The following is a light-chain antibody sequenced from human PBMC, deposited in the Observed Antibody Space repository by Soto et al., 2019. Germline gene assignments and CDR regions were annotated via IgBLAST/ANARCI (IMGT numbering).Light chain of an antibody. J-gene: IGLJ3*02. CDR2: EVS. V-gene: IGLV2-8*01. CDR3: CSYVCGQNLGV. Sequence: QSALTQPPSASGSPGQSVTISCTGTSSDVGGYNYVSWYQHHPGKAPKLMIYEVSKRPSGVPDRFSGSKSGNTASLTVSGLQAEDGADYFCCSYVCGQNLGVFGRGTQLTVL. CDR1: SSDVGGYNY.